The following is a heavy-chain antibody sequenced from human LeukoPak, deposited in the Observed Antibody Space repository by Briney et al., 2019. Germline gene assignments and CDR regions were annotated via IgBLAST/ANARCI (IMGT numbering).Heavy chain of an antibody. V-gene: IGHV3-9*01. CDR1: GFTVSSNH. Sequence: GGSLRLSCAASGFTVSSNHMSWVRQAPGKGLEWVSGISWNSGSIGYADSVKGRFTISRDNAKNSLYLQMNSLRAEDTALYYCAKDEAISAFDIWGQGTMVTVSS. J-gene: IGHJ3*02. CDR2: ISWNSGSI. CDR3: AKDEAISAFDI.